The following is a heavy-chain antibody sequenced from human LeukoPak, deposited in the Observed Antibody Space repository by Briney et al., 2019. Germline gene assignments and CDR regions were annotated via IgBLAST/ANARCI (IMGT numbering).Heavy chain of an antibody. CDR1: GFTFSSYS. V-gene: IGHV3-48*01. D-gene: IGHD1-26*01. Sequence: GGSLRLSCAASGFTFSSYSMNWVRQAPGKGLEWVSYISSSSSTIYYADSVKGRFTISRDNAKNSLYLQMNSLRAEDTAVYYCARGQVVGATFGMDVWGQGTTVTVSS. J-gene: IGHJ6*02. CDR2: ISSSSSTI. CDR3: ARGQVVGATFGMDV.